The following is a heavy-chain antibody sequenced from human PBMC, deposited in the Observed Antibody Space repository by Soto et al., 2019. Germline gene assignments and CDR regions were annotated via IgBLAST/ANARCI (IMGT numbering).Heavy chain of an antibody. V-gene: IGHV1-46*01. Sequence: ASVKVSCKSSGYTFTSYDMHWVRQAPGQGLEWMGIINPSGGSTSYAQKFQGRVTMTRDASTSTVYMELSSLRSEDTAVYYCAKDGGYSSSWYGRYYFDCWGQGTLVTVSS. J-gene: IGHJ4*02. CDR2: INPSGGST. CDR1: GYTFTSYD. D-gene: IGHD6-13*01. CDR3: AKDGGYSSSWYGRYYFDC.